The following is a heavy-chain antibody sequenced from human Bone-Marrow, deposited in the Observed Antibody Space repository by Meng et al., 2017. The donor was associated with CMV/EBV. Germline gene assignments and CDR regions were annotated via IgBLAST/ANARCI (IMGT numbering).Heavy chain of an antibody. CDR1: GGFVSSGSYY. Sequence: SETLSLTCTVSGGFVSSGSYYWSWIRQPPGKGLEWIGYIYYSGSTNYNPSLKSRVTISVDTSKNQFSLRLSSVTAADTAVHYCARDRTGYSSSTDAFAIWGQGTMVT. D-gene: IGHD6-13*01. J-gene: IGHJ3*02. CDR2: IYYSGST. CDR3: ARDRTGYSSSTDAFAI. V-gene: IGHV4-61*01.